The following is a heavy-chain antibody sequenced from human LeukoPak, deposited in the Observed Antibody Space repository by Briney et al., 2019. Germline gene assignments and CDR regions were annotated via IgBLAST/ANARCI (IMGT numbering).Heavy chain of an antibody. J-gene: IGHJ6*02. CDR1: RFTFSSYA. D-gene: IGHD2-15*01. CDR2: ISGSGGST. CDR3: ARRGRYYYYYGMDV. V-gene: IGHV3-23*01. Sequence: AGGSLRLSCAASRFTFSSYAMSWVRQAPGKGLEWVSAISGSGGSTYYADSVKGRFTISRDNSKNTLYLQMNSLRAEDTAVYYCARRGRYYYYYGMDVWGQGTTVTVSS.